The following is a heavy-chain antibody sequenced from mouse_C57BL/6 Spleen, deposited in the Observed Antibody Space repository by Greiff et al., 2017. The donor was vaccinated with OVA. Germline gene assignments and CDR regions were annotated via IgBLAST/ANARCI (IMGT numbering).Heavy chain of an antibody. CDR2: INPNNGGT. CDR1: GYTFTDYN. D-gene: IGHD2-1*01. Sequence: EVQLQQSGPELVKPGASVKMSCKASGYTFTDYNMHWVKQRHGKSLEWIGYINPNNGGTSYNQKFKGKATLTVNKSSSTAYMELRSLTSEDSAVYYCARPYGNYGYFDYWGQGTTLTVSS. V-gene: IGHV1-22*01. CDR3: ARPYGNYGYFDY. J-gene: IGHJ2*01.